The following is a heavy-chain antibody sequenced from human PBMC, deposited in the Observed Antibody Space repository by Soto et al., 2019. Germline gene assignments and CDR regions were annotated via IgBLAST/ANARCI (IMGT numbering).Heavy chain of an antibody. CDR1: GFTFSSYA. V-gene: IGHV3-23*01. Sequence: EVQLLESGGGLVQPGGSLRLSCAASGFTFSSYAMSWVRQAPGKGLEWVSAISGSGGSTYYADSVKGRFTISRDNSKNTLYLQMNSLRAEDTAVYYCAKDRMVKGYYYYGMDVWGQGTTVTVSS. CDR2: ISGSGGST. CDR3: AKDRMVKGYYYYGMDV. D-gene: IGHD2-21*01. J-gene: IGHJ6*02.